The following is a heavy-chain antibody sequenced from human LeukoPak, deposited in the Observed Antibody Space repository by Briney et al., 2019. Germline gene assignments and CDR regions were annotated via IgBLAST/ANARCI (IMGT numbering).Heavy chain of an antibody. J-gene: IGHJ4*02. D-gene: IGHD2-15*01. CDR1: GFTFSSYA. CDR2: ISGSGGST. Sequence: PGGSLRLSCAASGFTFSSYAMRWVRQAPGKGLEWVSAISGSGGSTYYADSVKGRYTISRDNSKNTLYLQMNSLRAEDTAVYYCVKSPLNLGYCSGGSCHYFDYWGQGTLVTVSS. V-gene: IGHV3-23*01. CDR3: VKSPLNLGYCSGGSCHYFDY.